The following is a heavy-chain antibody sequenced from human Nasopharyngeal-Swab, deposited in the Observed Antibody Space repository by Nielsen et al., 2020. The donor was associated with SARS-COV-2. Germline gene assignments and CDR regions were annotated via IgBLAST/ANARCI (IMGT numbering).Heavy chain of an antibody. Sequence: WIRQPPGKGLEWVAIIWYDGNNKYYGDSVKGRFTISRDNAKNSLYLQMNSLRAEDTAVYYCARQTSFGDWFDPWGQGTLVTVSS. J-gene: IGHJ5*02. D-gene: IGHD2/OR15-2a*01. CDR2: IWYDGNNK. V-gene: IGHV3-33*01. CDR3: ARQTSFGDWFDP.